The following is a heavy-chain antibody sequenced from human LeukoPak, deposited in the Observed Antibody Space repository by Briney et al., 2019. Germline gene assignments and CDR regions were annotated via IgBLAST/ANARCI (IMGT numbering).Heavy chain of an antibody. J-gene: IGHJ3*02. CDR1: GFTFSSYW. Sequence: PGGSLRLSCAASGFTFSSYWMSWVRQAPGKGLEWVANIKQDGSEKYYVDSVKGRFTISRDNAKNSLYLQMNSLRVEDTALYFCAKRSLLLVFDIWGQGTMVTVSS. CDR3: AKRSLLLVFDI. D-gene: IGHD2-15*01. CDR2: IKQDGSEK. V-gene: IGHV3-7*03.